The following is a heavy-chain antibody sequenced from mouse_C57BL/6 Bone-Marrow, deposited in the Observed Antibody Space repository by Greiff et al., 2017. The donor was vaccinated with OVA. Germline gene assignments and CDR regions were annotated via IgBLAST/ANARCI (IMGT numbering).Heavy chain of an antibody. CDR3: ARDCYGSCWQFAD. CDR2: IGDDGSYT. V-gene: IGHV5-4*01. Sequence: EVNVVESGGGLVKPGGSLKLSCAASGFTFSSYAMSWVRQSPERSLEWVASIGDDGSYTYYPDNLKGRFTLSRDNATNTLYMQLSNLKSEDTAMYYCARDCYGSCWQFADWGKGTLVTVSA. CDR1: GFTFSSYA. J-gene: IGHJ3*01. D-gene: IGHD1-1*01.